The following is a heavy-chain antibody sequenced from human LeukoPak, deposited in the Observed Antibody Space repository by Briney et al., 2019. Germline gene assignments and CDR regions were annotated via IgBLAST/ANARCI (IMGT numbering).Heavy chain of an antibody. D-gene: IGHD2-2*01. Sequence: ASVKVSCKASGGTFSSYAISWVRQAPGQGLEWMGWISAYNGNTNYAQKLQGRVTMTTDTSTSTAYMELRSLRSDDTAVYYCARWGSTSSKYYFDYWGQGTLVTVSS. V-gene: IGHV1-18*01. CDR2: ISAYNGNT. CDR1: GGTFSSYA. J-gene: IGHJ4*02. CDR3: ARWGSTSSKYYFDY.